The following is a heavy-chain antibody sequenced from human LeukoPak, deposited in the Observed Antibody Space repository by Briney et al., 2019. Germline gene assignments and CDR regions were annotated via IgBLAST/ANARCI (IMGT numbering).Heavy chain of an antibody. V-gene: IGHV3-23*01. Sequence: GGSLRLSCAASGFTFSSYAMSWVRQAPGKGLEWVSAISGSGGSTYYADSVKGRFTISRDNSKNTLYLQMNSLRAEDTAVYYCARDGHYDSSGYSSDYWGQGTLVTVSS. CDR3: ARDGHYDSSGYSSDY. CDR1: GFTFSSYA. J-gene: IGHJ4*02. D-gene: IGHD3-22*01. CDR2: ISGSGGST.